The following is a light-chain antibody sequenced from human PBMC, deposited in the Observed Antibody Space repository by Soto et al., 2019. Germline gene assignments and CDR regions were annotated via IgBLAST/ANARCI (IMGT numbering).Light chain of an antibody. Sequence: DIQMTQSPSTLSASVGDRVTITCRASQSISSWLAWYQQKPGKAPKLLLYKASSLESGVPSRFSGSGSGTEFTLTISSLQPDDIATYYCQQYNSGGFTFGPGTKVDIK. CDR3: QQYNSGGFT. V-gene: IGKV1-5*03. J-gene: IGKJ3*01. CDR1: QSISSW. CDR2: KAS.